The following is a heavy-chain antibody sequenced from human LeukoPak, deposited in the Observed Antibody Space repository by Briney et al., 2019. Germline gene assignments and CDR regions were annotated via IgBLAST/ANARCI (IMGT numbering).Heavy chain of an antibody. J-gene: IGHJ4*02. D-gene: IGHD2-15*01. Sequence: GGSLRLSCSASGFTFSSYAMHWVRQAPGKGPEYVSAISSNGGSTYYADSVKGRFTISRDNSKNTLYLQMSSLRAEDTAVYYCTLYDYWGQGTLVTVSS. CDR2: ISSNGGST. CDR3: TLYDY. CDR1: GFTFSSYA. V-gene: IGHV3-64D*06.